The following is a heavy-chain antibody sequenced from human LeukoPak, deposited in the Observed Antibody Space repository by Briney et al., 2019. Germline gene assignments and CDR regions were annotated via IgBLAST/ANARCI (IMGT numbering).Heavy chain of an antibody. CDR3: ARDLPYSSSWESIDY. D-gene: IGHD6-13*01. Sequence: ASVKVSCKASGYTFTSHYMHWVRQAPGQGLEWMGVINPTGDTTRYAQKFQGRVTMTRDMSTSTDYMELSSLRSDDTAVYYCARDLPYSSSWESIDYWGQGTLVTVST. CDR1: GYTFTSHY. CDR2: INPTGDTT. V-gene: IGHV1-46*01. J-gene: IGHJ4*02.